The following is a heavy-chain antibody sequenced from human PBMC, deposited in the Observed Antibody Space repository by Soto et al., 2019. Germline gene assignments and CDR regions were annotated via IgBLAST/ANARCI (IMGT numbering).Heavy chain of an antibody. CDR3: ARGPDYYGSGSRREFWFAH. D-gene: IGHD3-10*01. CDR2: MNPNSGNT. CDR1: GYTFTSYD. V-gene: IGHV1-8*01. Sequence: ASVKVSCKASGYTFTSYDINWVRQATGQGLEWMGWMNPNSGNTGYAQKFQGRVTMTRNTSISTAYMELSSLRSEDTAVYYCARGPDYYGSGSRREFWFAHWGQGTLVTVSS. J-gene: IGHJ5*02.